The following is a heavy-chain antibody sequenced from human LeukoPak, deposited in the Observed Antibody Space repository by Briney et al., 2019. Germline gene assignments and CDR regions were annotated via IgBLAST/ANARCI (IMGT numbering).Heavy chain of an antibody. V-gene: IGHV1-69*13. D-gene: IGHD3-22*01. J-gene: IGHJ4*02. CDR2: IIPIFGTA. CDR1: GGTFSSYA. Sequence: ASVKVSCKASGGTFSSYAISWVRQAPGQGLEWMGGIIPIFGTANYAQKFQGRVTITADESTSTAYMELSSLRSEDTAVYYCAMYIGPSGSLDYWGQGTLVTVSS. CDR3: AMYIGPSGSLDY.